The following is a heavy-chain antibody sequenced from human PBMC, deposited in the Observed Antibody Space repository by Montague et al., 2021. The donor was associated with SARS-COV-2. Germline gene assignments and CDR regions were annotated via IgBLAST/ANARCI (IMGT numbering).Heavy chain of an antibody. CDR1: GFSLSTSGMC. J-gene: IGHJ4*02. D-gene: IGHD3-3*01. Sequence: PPLVKPTQTLTLTCTFSGFSLSTSGMCVSWIRHPPGKALEWLALIDWDDDKYYSTSLKTRLTISKDTSKNQVVLTMTNMDPVDTATYYCARSFSIFGVVIIPAYFDYWGQGTLVTVSS. CDR2: IDWDDDK. CDR3: ARSFSIFGVVIIPAYFDY. V-gene: IGHV2-70*01.